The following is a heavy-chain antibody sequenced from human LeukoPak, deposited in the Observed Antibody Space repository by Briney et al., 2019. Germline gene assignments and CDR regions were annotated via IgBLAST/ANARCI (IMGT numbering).Heavy chain of an antibody. D-gene: IGHD3-10*01. V-gene: IGHV3-53*01. CDR3: ARFMVRGDSDAFDI. CDR1: GFTVSSNY. CDR2: MYSGVST. Sequence: PGGSLRLSCAASGFTVSSNYMSWLRQAPGKGLEWVSVMYSGVSTYYADSVKGRFTISRDNSKNTLYLQMNSLRAEDTAVYYCARFMVRGDSDAFDIWGQGTMVTVSS. J-gene: IGHJ3*02.